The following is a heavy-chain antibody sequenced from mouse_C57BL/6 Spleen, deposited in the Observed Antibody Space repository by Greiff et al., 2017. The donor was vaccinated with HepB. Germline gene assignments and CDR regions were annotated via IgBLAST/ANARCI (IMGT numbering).Heavy chain of an antibody. Sequence: VQLQQSGPGLVQPSQSLSITCTVSGFSLTSYGVHWVRQSPGKGLEWLGVIWRGGSTDYNAAFMSRLSITKDNSKSQVFFKMNSLQADDTAIYYCVKTPTGTWYAMDYWGQGTSVTVSS. CDR1: GFSLTSYG. J-gene: IGHJ4*01. D-gene: IGHD4-1*01. CDR2: IWRGGST. V-gene: IGHV2-5*01. CDR3: VKTPTGTWYAMDY.